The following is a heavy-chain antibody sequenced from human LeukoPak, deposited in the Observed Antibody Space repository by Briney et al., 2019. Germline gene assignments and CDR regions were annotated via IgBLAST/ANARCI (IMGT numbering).Heavy chain of an antibody. D-gene: IGHD3-10*01. Sequence: GGSLRLSCAASGFTFSSHVMSWVRQAPGKGLEWVSDISASGDTTYYADSVKGQFTISRDNSKYTVYLEMNSLRVEDTAMYYCSKERPEEYYGSGSYFDYWGQGTLVTVSS. CDR1: GFTFSSHV. V-gene: IGHV3-23*01. J-gene: IGHJ4*02. CDR3: SKERPEEYYGSGSYFDY. CDR2: ISASGDTT.